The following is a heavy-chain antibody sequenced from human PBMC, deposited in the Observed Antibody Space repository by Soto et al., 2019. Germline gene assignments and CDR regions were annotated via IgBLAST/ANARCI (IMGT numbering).Heavy chain of an antibody. V-gene: IGHV5-51*01. CDR2: IYPGDSDT. D-gene: IGHD2-15*01. J-gene: IGHJ6*03. CDR3: ARQAGHCSGGSCYLSYYYYMDV. Sequence: PGESLKISCKGSGYSFTSYWIGWVRQMPGKGLEWMGIIYPGDSDTRYSPSFQGQVTISADKSISTAYLQWSSLKASDTAMYYWARQAGHCSGGSCYLSYYYYMDVWGKGTTVTVSS. CDR1: GYSFTSYW.